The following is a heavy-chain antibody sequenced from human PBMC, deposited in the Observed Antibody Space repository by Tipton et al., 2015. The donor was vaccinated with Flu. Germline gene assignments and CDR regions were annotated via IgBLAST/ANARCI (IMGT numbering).Heavy chain of an antibody. Sequence: SGFTFSSYGMHWVRQAPGKGLEWVAVIWYDGSNKYYADSVKGRFTISRDNSKNTLYLQMNSLRAEDTAVYYCATLAGYFDLWGRGTLVTVSS. CDR2: IWYDGSNK. D-gene: IGHD1-1*01. V-gene: IGHV3-33*01. CDR1: GFTFSSYG. J-gene: IGHJ2*01. CDR3: ATLAGYFDL.